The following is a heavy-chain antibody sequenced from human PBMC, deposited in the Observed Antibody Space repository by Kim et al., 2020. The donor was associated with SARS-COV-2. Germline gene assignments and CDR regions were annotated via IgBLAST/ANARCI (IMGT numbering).Heavy chain of an antibody. D-gene: IGHD5-12*01. J-gene: IGHJ6*02. CDR3: ARGLLTHSGYGWETNYYYGMDV. CDR2: IIPIFGTA. CDR1: GGTFSSYA. Sequence: SVKVSCKASGGTFSSYAISWVRQAPGQGLEWMGGIIPIFGTANYAQKFQGRVTITADESTSTAYMELSSLRSEDTAVYYCARGLLTHSGYGWETNYYYGMDVWGQGTTVTVSS. V-gene: IGHV1-69*13.